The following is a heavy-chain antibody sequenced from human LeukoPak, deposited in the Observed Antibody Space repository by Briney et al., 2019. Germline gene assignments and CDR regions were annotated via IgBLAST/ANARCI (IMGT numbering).Heavy chain of an antibody. CDR1: GFTFSSYS. V-gene: IGHV3-21*01. D-gene: IGHD3-10*01. Sequence: GGSLRLSCAASGFTFSSYSMNWVRQAPGKGLEWVSSISSSSSYIYYADSVKGRFTISRDNAKNSLYLQMNSLRAEYTAVYYCARAVPGISAFDLWGQGTTVTVSS. J-gene: IGHJ3*01. CDR3: ARAVPGISAFDL. CDR2: ISSSSSYI.